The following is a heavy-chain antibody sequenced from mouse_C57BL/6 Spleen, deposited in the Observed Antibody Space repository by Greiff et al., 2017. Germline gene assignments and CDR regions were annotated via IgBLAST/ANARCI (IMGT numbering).Heavy chain of an antibody. D-gene: IGHD2-4*01. V-gene: IGHV1-80*01. CDR3: ARSYYDYGEAWFAY. CDR2: IYPGDGDT. CDR1: GYAFSSYW. J-gene: IGHJ3*01. Sequence: QVHVKQSGAELVKPGASVKISCKASGYAFSSYWMNWVKQRPGKGLEWIGQIYPGDGDTNYNGKFKGKATLTADKSSSTAYMQLSSLTSEDSAVYFCARSYYDYGEAWFAYWGQGTLVTVSA.